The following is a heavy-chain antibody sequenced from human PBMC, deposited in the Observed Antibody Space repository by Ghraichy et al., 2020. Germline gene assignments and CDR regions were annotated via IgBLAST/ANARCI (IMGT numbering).Heavy chain of an antibody. CDR3: ARGDWVTPRL. Sequence: GSLRLSCTVFGDSLTNHYWNWIRQPTGKGLEWLGYLYYNANANYKPSLKSRLNISVDTSKNQVFLKLSSVTAADTAVYYCARGDWVTPRLWGQGTLVTVSS. J-gene: IGHJ4*02. CDR1: GDSLTNHY. CDR2: LYYNANA. D-gene: IGHD4-23*01. V-gene: IGHV4-59*11.